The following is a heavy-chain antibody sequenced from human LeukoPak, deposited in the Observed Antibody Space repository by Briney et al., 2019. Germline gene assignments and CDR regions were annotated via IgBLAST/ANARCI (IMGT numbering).Heavy chain of an antibody. D-gene: IGHD2-15*01. J-gene: IGHJ4*02. CDR3: ARPLGYCSGGSCYGTATFDY. CDR2: ISAYNGNT. CDR1: GYTFTSYG. Sequence: ASVKVSCKASGYTFTSYGISWVRQAPGQGLEWIGWISAYNGNTNYAQKLQGRVTMTTDTSTSTAYMELRSLRSDDTAVYYCARPLGYCSGGSCYGTATFDYWGQGTLVTVSS. V-gene: IGHV1-18*01.